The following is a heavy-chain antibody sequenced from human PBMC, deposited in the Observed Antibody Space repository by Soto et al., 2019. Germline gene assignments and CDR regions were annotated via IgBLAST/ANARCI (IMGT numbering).Heavy chain of an antibody. Sequence: TGGSLRLSCAASGFTFSSYAMSWVRQAPGKGLEWVSAISGSGASTYYADSVKGRFTISRDNSNNTLYLQMNSLRAEDTAVYYCAKDTELWFRGVDYWGQGNLVTVSS. J-gene: IGHJ4*02. D-gene: IGHD5-18*01. CDR2: ISGSGAST. CDR1: GFTFSSYA. V-gene: IGHV3-23*01. CDR3: AKDTELWFRGVDY.